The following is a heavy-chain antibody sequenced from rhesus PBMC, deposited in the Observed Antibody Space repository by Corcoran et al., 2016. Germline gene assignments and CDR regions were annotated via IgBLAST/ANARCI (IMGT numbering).Heavy chain of an antibody. J-gene: IGHJ1*01. CDR3: ARVGLSDVYFEF. CDR1: GGSISDSYY. D-gene: IGHD3-34*01. CDR2: IYGNSAST. V-gene: IGHV4S9*01. Sequence: QVQLQESGPGLVKPLETLSLTCAVSGGSISDSYYWNWIRQPPGKGLVWIGNIYGNSASTSYNPSRTSRVSISKDTSKNQFFLTLSSVTAADTAVYYCARVGLSDVYFEFWGQGALVTVSS.